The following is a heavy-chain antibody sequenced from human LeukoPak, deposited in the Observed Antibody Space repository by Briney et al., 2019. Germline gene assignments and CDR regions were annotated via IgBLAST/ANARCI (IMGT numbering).Heavy chain of an antibody. CDR2: MNPNSGNT. V-gene: IGHV1-8*02. CDR3: ARGVVAAPQTFDY. J-gene: IGHJ4*02. D-gene: IGHD2-15*01. CDR1: GYTFTGHY. Sequence: ASVKVSCKASGYTFTGHYIHWVRQATGQGLEWMGWMNPNSGNTGYAQKFQGRVTMTRNTSISTAYMELSSLRSEDTAVYYCARGVVAAPQTFDYWGQGTLVAVSS.